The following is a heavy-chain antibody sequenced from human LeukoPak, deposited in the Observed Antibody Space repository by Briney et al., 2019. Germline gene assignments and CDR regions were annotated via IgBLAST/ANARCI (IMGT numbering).Heavy chain of an antibody. Sequence: PSETLSLTCTVSGGSISSSSYYWGWIRQPPGKGLEWIGSIYYSGSTYYNPSLKSRVTISVDTSKNQFSLKLSSVTAADTAAYYCARTPYSSSWYFPYWGQGTLVTVSS. CDR2: IYYSGST. CDR3: ARTPYSSSWYFPY. D-gene: IGHD6-13*01. J-gene: IGHJ4*02. V-gene: IGHV4-39*01. CDR1: GGSISSSSYY.